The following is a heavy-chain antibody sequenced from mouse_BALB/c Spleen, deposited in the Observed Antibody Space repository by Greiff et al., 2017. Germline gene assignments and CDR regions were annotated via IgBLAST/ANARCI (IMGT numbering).Heavy chain of an antibody. CDR1: GFSLSTSGMG. CDR3: ARRTTTVVEGAYAMDY. CDR2: IYWDDDK. Sequence: QVTLKESGPGILQPSQTLSLTCSFSGFSLSTSGMGVSWIRQPSGKGLEWLAHIYWDDDKRYNPSLKSRLTISKDTSSNQVFLKITSVDTADTATYYCARRTTTVVEGAYAMDYWGQGTSVTVSS. D-gene: IGHD1-1*01. J-gene: IGHJ4*01. V-gene: IGHV8-12*01.